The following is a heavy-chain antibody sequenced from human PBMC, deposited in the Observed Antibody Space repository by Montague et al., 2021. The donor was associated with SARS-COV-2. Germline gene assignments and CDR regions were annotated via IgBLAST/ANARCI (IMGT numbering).Heavy chain of an antibody. CDR3: ASSGITLTGLDAIDI. V-gene: IGHV6-1*01. CDR2: TYYKSKWDS. J-gene: IGHJ3*02. D-gene: IGHD3-9*01. CDR1: GDSVSIKSVA. Sequence: CAISGDSVSIKSVAWNWHRQSPSRGLEWLGRTYYKSKWDSDYAESVKXXLGITPDTSKNQVSLQLNSVIPEYTAVYFCASSGITLTGLDAIDIWGQGTMVTVSS.